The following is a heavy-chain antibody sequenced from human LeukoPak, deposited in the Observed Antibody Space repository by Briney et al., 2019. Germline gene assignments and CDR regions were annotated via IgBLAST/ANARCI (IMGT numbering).Heavy chain of an antibody. V-gene: IGHV3-20*04. CDR1: GFTFDDYG. CDR3: AREYSSGWYQGPLDY. D-gene: IGHD6-19*01. Sequence: PGGSLRLSCAASGFTFDDYGMSWVRQAPGKGLEWVSGINWNGGSTGYADSVKGRFTISRDNAKNSLYLQMNSLRAEDTAVYYCAREYSSGWYQGPLDYWGQGTLVTVSS. J-gene: IGHJ4*02. CDR2: INWNGGST.